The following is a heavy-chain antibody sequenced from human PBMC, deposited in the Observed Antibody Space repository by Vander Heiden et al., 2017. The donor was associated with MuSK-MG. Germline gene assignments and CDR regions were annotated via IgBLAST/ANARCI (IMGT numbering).Heavy chain of an antibody. D-gene: IGHD6-13*01. V-gene: IGHV1-8*02. J-gene: IGHJ6*04. CDR1: GYTFSNHD. CDR2: MSPNSGNT. Sequence: QVQLVQSGAEVKKPGASVKVSCKASGYTFSNHDINWVRQATGQGLEWMGWMSPNSGNTGYEKKCQGRVTMTRDTSISTAYMELSSLRSEETAVYYCARGSQYSSSGHWGGPQYYYVRDVWGKGTTVTVSS. CDR3: ARGSQYSSSGHWGGPQYYYVRDV.